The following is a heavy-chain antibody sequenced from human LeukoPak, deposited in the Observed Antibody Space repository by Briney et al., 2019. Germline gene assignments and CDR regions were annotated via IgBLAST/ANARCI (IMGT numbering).Heavy chain of an antibody. D-gene: IGHD2-15*01. CDR2: INPNSGGT. CDR3: ARGDCSVSGCHGGNWFDP. CDR1: GYTFTGYY. Sequence: ASVTVSFKASGYTFTGYYIHWVRQAPGQGREWMGWINPNSGGTKYAQSFQGRVTMTRDTPSSTAHMELSRLRSDDTAVYYCARGDCSVSGCHGGNWFDPWGQGTLVTVSS. V-gene: IGHV1-2*02. J-gene: IGHJ5*02.